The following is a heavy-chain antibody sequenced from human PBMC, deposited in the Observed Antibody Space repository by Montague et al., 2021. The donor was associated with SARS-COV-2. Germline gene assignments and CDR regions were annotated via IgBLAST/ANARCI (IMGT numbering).Heavy chain of an antibody. CDR3: AKRGVLLWFGGAFDY. CDR2: ISGSGGST. V-gene: IGHV3-23*01. D-gene: IGHD3-10*01. Sequence: SLRLSCAASGFTFSSYWVHWVRQVPGKGLEWVSAISGSGGSTYYADSVKGRFTISRDNSKNTLYLQMNSLRAEDTAVYYCAKRGVLLWFGGAFDYWGQGTLVTVSS. CDR1: GFTFSSYW. J-gene: IGHJ4*02.